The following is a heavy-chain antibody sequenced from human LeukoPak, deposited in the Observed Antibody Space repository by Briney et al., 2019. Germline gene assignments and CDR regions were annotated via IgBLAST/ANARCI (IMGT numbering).Heavy chain of an antibody. CDR3: ARADRLDGAPYLIGP. CDR2: INPNSGGT. D-gene: IGHD2-21*01. J-gene: IGHJ5*02. CDR1: GYTFTDYY. V-gene: IGHV1-2*02. Sequence: ASVKVSCKTSGYTFTDYYLHWVRQAPGQGLEWMGWINPNSGGTSSAQKFQGRFTLTRDTSITTVYMEVAWLTSEDTAIYYCARADRLDGAPYLIGPWGQGTLVTVSS.